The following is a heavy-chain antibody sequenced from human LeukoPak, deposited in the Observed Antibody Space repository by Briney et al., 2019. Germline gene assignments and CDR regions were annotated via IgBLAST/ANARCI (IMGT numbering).Heavy chain of an antibody. CDR2: ISGNGDKT. CDR1: GFTFSSYA. J-gene: IGHJ4*02. D-gene: IGHD3-22*01. V-gene: IGHV3-23*01. CDR3: ANRRYYDSSGKDY. Sequence: GGSLRLSCAASGFTFSSYAMHWVRQAPGKGLEWVSAISGNGDKTYYTNSVRGRFTISRDNSKNTLYLQMNSLRAEDTAVYYCANRRYYDSSGKDYWGQGTLVTVSS.